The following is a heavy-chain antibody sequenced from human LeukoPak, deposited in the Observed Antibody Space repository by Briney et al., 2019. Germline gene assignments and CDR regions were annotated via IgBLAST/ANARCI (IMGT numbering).Heavy chain of an antibody. D-gene: IGHD6-19*01. Sequence: HPGGSLRLSCAASGFTLSSNYMSWVRQAPGKGLEWVSVIYSGGSTYYADSVKGRFTISRDNSKNTLYLQMNSLRAEDTAVYYCARGSRSSGWFDYWGQGTLVTVSS. V-gene: IGHV3-53*01. CDR3: ARGSRSSGWFDY. CDR1: GFTLSSNY. J-gene: IGHJ4*02. CDR2: IYSGGST.